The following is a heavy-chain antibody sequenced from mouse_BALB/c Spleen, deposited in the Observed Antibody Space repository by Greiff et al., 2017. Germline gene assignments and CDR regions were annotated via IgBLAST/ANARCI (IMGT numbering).Heavy chain of an antibody. Sequence: EVKVVESGGDLVKPGGSLKLSCAASGFTFSSYGMSWVRQTPDKRLEWVATISSGGSYTYYPDSVKGRFTISRDNAKNNLYLQMSSLKSEDTAMYYCARDEDGNRYAMDYWGQGTSVTVSS. CDR3: ARDEDGNRYAMDY. CDR1: GFTFSSYG. D-gene: IGHD2-1*01. J-gene: IGHJ4*01. CDR2: ISSGGSYT. V-gene: IGHV5-6*01.